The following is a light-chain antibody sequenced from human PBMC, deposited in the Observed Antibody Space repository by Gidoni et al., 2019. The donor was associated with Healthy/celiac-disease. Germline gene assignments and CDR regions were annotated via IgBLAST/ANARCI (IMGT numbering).Light chain of an antibody. Sequence: DILMTQSPHSLPVSLGERATINCKSSQSVLYSSNNKNYLAWYQQKPGQPPKLLIYWASTRESGVPDRFSGSGSGTDFTLTISSLQAEDVAVYYCQQYYSTPTFGPGTKVDIK. CDR2: WAS. V-gene: IGKV4-1*01. CDR3: QQYYSTPT. CDR1: QSVLYSSNNKNY. J-gene: IGKJ3*01.